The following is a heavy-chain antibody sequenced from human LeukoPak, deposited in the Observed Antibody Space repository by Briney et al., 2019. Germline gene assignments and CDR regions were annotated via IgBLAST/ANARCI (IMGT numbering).Heavy chain of an antibody. J-gene: IGHJ4*02. CDR1: GFTFSSFG. D-gene: IGHD4-17*01. CDR2: ISGSGGST. CDR3: AKDQFTYDYDGFDY. Sequence: SGGSLRLSCAASGFTFSSFGMSWVRQAPGKGLEWVSAISGSGGSTYYADSVKGRFTISRDNSKNTLYLQMNSLRAEDTAVYYCAKDQFTYDYDGFDYWGQGTLVTVSS. V-gene: IGHV3-23*01.